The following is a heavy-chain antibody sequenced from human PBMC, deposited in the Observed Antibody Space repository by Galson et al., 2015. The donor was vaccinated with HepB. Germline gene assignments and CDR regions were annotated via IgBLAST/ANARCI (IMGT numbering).Heavy chain of an antibody. CDR1: GFNFGNYA. CDR2: VSNDGRGQ. CDR3: ARGRINFIRGVASPYDY. J-gene: IGHJ4*02. Sequence: SLRLSCAVSGFNFGNYAMHWVRQSPGKGLQWVADVSNDGRGQAYVQSVKGRFTVSRDNSKNTLFLQMNTLKIEDTATYYCARGRINFIRGVASPYDYWGQGVLVTVSA. D-gene: IGHD3-10*01. V-gene: IGHV3-30*01.